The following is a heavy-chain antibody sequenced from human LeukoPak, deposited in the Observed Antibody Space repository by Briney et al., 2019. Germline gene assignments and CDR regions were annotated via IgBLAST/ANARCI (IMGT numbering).Heavy chain of an antibody. J-gene: IGHJ6*02. V-gene: IGHV3-74*01. CDR3: AKFSPTPLLNYYYYGMDV. CDR1: GFTFSSYW. D-gene: IGHD3-3*01. CDR2: INGDGSST. Sequence: GGSLRLSCAASGFTFSSYWMHWVRQAPGKGLVWVSRINGDGSSTSYADSVKGRFTISRDNAKNTLYLQMNSLRAEDTAVYYCAKFSPTPLLNYYYYGMDVWGQGTTVTVSS.